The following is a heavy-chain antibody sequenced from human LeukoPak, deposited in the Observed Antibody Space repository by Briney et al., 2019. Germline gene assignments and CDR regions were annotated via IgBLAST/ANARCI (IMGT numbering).Heavy chain of an antibody. Sequence: SETLSLTCTVSGGSISSSSYYWGWIRQPPGKWLEWIGSIYYSGSTYYNPSLKSRVTISVDTSKNQFSLKLSSVTAADTAVYYCASGTGYSSGWYFDYWGQGTLVTVSS. J-gene: IGHJ4*02. CDR1: GGSISSSSYY. CDR3: ASGTGYSSGWYFDY. V-gene: IGHV4-39*01. D-gene: IGHD6-19*01. CDR2: IYYSGST.